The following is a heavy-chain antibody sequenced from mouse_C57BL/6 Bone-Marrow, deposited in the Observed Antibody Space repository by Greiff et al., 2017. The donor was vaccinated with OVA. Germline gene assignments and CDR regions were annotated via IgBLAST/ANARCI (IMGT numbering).Heavy chain of an antibody. D-gene: IGHD2-4*01. CDR2: ISDGGSYT. Sequence: EVQVVESGGGLVKPGGSLKLSCAASGFTFSSYAMSWVRQTPEKRLEWVATISDGGSYTYYPDNVKGRFTISRDNAKNNLYLQMSHLKSEDTAMYYCAKYDYDNFDYWGQGTTLTVSS. CDR3: AKYDYDNFDY. CDR1: GFTFSSYA. J-gene: IGHJ2*01. V-gene: IGHV5-4*01.